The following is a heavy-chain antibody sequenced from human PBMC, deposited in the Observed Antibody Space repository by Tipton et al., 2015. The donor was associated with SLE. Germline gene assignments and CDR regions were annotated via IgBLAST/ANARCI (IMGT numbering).Heavy chain of an antibody. J-gene: IGHJ4*02. Sequence: GSLRLSCAASGFTFSYYEMIWVRQAPGKGLEGVSYISSSGSSIYYADSVKGRFTMSRDNAKNSLYRQMNSLRAEDTAVYYCARDQVPGSTPDYWGQGTLVTVSS. CDR1: GFTFSYYE. V-gene: IGHV3-48*03. D-gene: IGHD1-14*01. CDR2: ISSSGSSI. CDR3: ARDQVPGSTPDY.